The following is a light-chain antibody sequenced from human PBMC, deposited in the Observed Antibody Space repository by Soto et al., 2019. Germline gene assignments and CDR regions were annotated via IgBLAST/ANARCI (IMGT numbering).Light chain of an antibody. J-gene: IGKJ1*01. CDR1: QAVNTR. CDR2: GAS. CDR3: QQYNNWPRT. Sequence: EIVLTQSPATLSSFPGDRVTLSCRASQAVNTRLAWYQHKPGQAPRLLIYGASTRATGIPARFSGSGSGTEFTLTISSLQSEDFAVYYCQQYNNWPRTFGQGTKVDIK. V-gene: IGKV3-15*01.